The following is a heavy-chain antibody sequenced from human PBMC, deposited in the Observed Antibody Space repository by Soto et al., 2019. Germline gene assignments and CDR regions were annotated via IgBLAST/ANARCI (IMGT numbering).Heavy chain of an antibody. CDR1: GYTFTSYG. D-gene: IGHD5-18*01. Sequence: QVHLVQSGAEVKKPGASVKVSCKASGYTFTSYGISWVRQAPGQGLEWMGWISAYNGNTNYAQKLQGRVTMTTDTSTSTAYMELRTLTSDDTAVYYCARVAPTYSFGYPSFDYWGQGTLVSVSS. V-gene: IGHV1-18*04. CDR3: ARVAPTYSFGYPSFDY. J-gene: IGHJ4*02. CDR2: ISAYNGNT.